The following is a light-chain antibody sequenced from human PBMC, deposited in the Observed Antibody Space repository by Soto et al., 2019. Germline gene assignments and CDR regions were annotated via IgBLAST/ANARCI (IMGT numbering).Light chain of an antibody. CDR1: QSLVHSDGNTY. CDR3: MQATQFPPFT. CDR2: KLS. Sequence: DIVLTQTPLSSPVALGQPASISCRSSQSLVHSDGNTYLSWLHQRPGQPPRLLIYKLSNRFSGVPDRFSGSGAGTDFTLKISRVEAEDVGFYYCMQATQFPPFTFGQGTKLEI. J-gene: IGKJ2*01. V-gene: IGKV2-24*01.